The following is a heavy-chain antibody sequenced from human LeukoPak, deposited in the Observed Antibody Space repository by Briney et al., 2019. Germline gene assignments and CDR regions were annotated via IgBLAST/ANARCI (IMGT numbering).Heavy chain of an antibody. CDR3: ARATPAGTGRGRTFDY. Sequence: SETLSLTCTVSGGSISSSSYYWGWIRQPPGKGLEWIGSIYYSGSTYYNPSLKIRVTISVDTSKNQFSLQLNSVTPEDTAVYYCARATPAGTGRGRTFDYWGQGTLVTVSS. D-gene: IGHD1-1*01. V-gene: IGHV4-39*07. J-gene: IGHJ4*02. CDR1: GGSISSSSYY. CDR2: IYYSGST.